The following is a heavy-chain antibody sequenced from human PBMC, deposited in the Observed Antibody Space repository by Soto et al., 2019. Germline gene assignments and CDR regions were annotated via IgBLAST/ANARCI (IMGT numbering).Heavy chain of an antibody. D-gene: IGHD3-3*01. CDR1: GFTFSSYG. CDR3: ARDVNYDFWSGYYNLDYYYGMDV. CDR2: IWYDGSNK. V-gene: IGHV3-33*01. J-gene: IGHJ6*02. Sequence: GGSLRLSCAASGFTFSSYGMHWVRQAPGKGLEWVAVIWYDGSNKYYADSVKGRFTISRDNSKNTLYLQMNSLRAEDTAVYYCARDVNYDFWSGYYNLDYYYGMDVWGQGTTVTVSS.